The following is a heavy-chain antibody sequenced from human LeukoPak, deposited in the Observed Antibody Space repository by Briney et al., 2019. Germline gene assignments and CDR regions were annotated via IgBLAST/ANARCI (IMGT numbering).Heavy chain of an antibody. D-gene: IGHD1-26*01. J-gene: IGHJ4*02. CDR2: IYPGDSDT. CDR1: GYSFTSYW. CDR3: ARGPVPRYSESYYDPPFDY. V-gene: IGHV5-51*01. Sequence: GESLKISCKGSGYSFTSYWIGWVRQMPGKGLEWMGIIYPGDSDTRYSPSFQGQVTISADKSISTAYLQWSSLKASDTAMYYCARGPVPRYSESYYDPPFDYWGQGTLVTVSS.